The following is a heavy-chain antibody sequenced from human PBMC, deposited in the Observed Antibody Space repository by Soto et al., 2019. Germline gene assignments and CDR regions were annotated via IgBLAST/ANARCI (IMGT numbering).Heavy chain of an antibody. Sequence: ESGGGLVQPGGSLRLSCAASGFTFSSYSMNWVRQAPGKGLEWVSYISSSSSTIYYADSVKGRFTISRDNAKNSLYLQMNSLRAEDTAVYYCARDGWFGEITFDYWGQGTLVTVSS. CDR3: ARDGWFGEITFDY. J-gene: IGHJ4*02. CDR1: GFTFSSYS. D-gene: IGHD3-10*01. CDR2: ISSSSSTI. V-gene: IGHV3-48*01.